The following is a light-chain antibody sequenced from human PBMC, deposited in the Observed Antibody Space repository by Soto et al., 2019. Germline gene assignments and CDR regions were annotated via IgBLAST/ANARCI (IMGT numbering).Light chain of an antibody. J-gene: IGKJ3*01. Sequence: DIQMTQSPSSVSASVGDRVTITCRANQSISIYLAWYQQKPGRAPNLLIYAASRLQSGVPSRFSGSGSGTDFTLTISSLQPEDFATYYCQQANNFPGTFGPGTKVDIK. V-gene: IGKV1-12*01. CDR1: QSISIY. CDR3: QQANNFPGT. CDR2: AAS.